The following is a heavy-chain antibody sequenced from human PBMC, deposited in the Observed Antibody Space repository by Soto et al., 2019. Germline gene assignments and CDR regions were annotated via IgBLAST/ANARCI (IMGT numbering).Heavy chain of an antibody. CDR3: ARDEVAVAGPSDLDY. J-gene: IGHJ4*02. CDR2: ISSSSSYI. V-gene: IGHV3-21*01. D-gene: IGHD6-19*01. Sequence: GGSLRLSCAASGFTFSSYSMNWVRQAPGKGLEWVSSISSSSSYIYYADSVKGRFTISRDNAKNSLYLQMNSLRAEDTAVYYCARDEVAVAGPSDLDYWGQGTLVTVSS. CDR1: GFTFSSYS.